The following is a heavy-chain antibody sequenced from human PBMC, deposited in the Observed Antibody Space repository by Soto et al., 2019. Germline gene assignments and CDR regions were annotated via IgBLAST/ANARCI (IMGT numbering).Heavy chain of an antibody. D-gene: IGHD2-15*01. CDR1: GYTFTGYY. CDR2: INPNSGGT. J-gene: IGHJ6*02. CDR3: ARTYCSGGSCYGYYYYYYYGMDV. V-gene: IGHV1-2*02. Sequence: QVQLVQSGAEVKKPGASVKVSCKASGYTFTGYYMHWVRQAPGQGLEWMGWINPNSGGTNYAQKFQRRVTMTRDTSISTAYMELSRLRSDDTAVYYCARTYCSGGSCYGYYYYYYYGMDVWGQGTTVTVSS.